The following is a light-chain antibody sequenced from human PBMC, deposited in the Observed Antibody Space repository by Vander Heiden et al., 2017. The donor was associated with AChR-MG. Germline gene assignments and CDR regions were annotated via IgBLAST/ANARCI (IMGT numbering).Light chain of an antibody. CDR1: QSISSW. CDR3: QVSAT. J-gene: IGKJ1*01. CDR2: KAS. V-gene: IGKV1-5*03. Sequence: DIQMTQSPSTLSASVGDRVTITCRASQSISSWLAWYQQKPGKAPKLLIYKASSLESGVPSRFSGSRSGTEFTLTISSLQTDDCATYYCQVSATFGQGTKVEIK.